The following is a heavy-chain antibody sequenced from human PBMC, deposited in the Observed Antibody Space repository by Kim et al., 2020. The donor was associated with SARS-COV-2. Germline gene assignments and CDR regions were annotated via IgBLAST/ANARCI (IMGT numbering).Heavy chain of an antibody. CDR1: GYTFTSYG. J-gene: IGHJ6*02. Sequence: ASVKVSCKASGYTFTSYGISWVRQAPGQGLEWMGWISAYNGNTNYAQKLQGRVTMTTDTFTSTAYMELRSLRSDDTAVYYCARDLITMVRGGVAYYYYYGMDVWGQGTTVTVSS. D-gene: IGHD3-10*01. CDR2: ISAYNGNT. V-gene: IGHV1-18*01. CDR3: ARDLITMVRGGVAYYYYYGMDV.